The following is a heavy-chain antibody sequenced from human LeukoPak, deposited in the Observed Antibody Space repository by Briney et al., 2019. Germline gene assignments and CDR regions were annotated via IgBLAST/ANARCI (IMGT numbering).Heavy chain of an antibody. Sequence: GGSLRLSCAASGFTFSSYAMSWVRQAPGKGLEWVSSILGSGSGDSTYYADSVKGRFTISRDNSKNTLYLQMNSLRAEDTAVYYCAKEEWLGKMNYFDYWGQGTLVTVSS. CDR1: GFTFSSYA. V-gene: IGHV3-23*01. CDR2: ILGSGSGDST. D-gene: IGHD3-3*01. J-gene: IGHJ4*02. CDR3: AKEEWLGKMNYFDY.